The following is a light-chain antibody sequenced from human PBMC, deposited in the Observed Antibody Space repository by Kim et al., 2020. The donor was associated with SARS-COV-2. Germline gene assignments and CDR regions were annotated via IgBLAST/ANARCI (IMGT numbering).Light chain of an antibody. CDR2: GAS. CDR3: QQYNKWPPRA. CDR1: QSVGSD. J-gene: IGKJ1*01. V-gene: IGKV3-15*01. Sequence: IVMTQSPATLSLSPGERATLSCRASQSVGSDLAWYQHKPGQAPRLLIYGASTRATDIPARFSGSGSGTEFTLTINSLQSEDFAVYYCQQYNKWPPRAFGQGTKVDIK.